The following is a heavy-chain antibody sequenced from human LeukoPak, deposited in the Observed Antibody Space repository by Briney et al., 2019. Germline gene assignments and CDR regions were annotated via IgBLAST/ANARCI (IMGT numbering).Heavy chain of an antibody. CDR3: ARAFRPGIAAAGTRKYWFDP. Sequence: KPSETLSLTCAVYGGSFSGYYWSWIRQPPGKGLEWIGEISHSGSTNYNPSLKSRVTISVDTSKNQFSLKLSSVTAADTAVYYCARAFRPGIAAAGTRKYWFDPWGRGTLVTVSS. CDR2: ISHSGST. V-gene: IGHV4-34*01. J-gene: IGHJ5*02. D-gene: IGHD6-13*01. CDR1: GGSFSGYY.